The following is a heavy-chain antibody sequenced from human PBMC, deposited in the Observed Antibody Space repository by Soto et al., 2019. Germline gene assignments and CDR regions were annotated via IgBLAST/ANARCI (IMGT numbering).Heavy chain of an antibody. V-gene: IGHV1-8*01. Sequence: GASVKVSCKASGYTFTSYDINWVRQATGQGLEWMGWMNPNSGNTGYAQKFQGRVTMTRNTSISTAYMELSSLRSEDTAVYYCARGGGYDFWRGYYRPGYYYYMDVWGKGTTVTVSS. CDR3: ARGGGYDFWRGYYRPGYYYYMDV. D-gene: IGHD3-3*01. J-gene: IGHJ6*03. CDR2: MNPNSGNT. CDR1: GYTFTSYD.